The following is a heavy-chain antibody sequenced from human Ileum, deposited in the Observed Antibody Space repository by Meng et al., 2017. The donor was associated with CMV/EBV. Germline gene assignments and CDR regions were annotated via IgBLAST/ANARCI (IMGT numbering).Heavy chain of an antibody. Sequence: VSGDSVNSTNWWNWLRQTPGKGLEWIGEIYHSGHTEYNPSLKSRVTITLTKAKNQFSLNLTSVTAADTAVYYCTRGGPTTITTFYFDPWGQRALVTVSS. CDR2: IYHSGHT. CDR3: TRGGPTTITTFYFDP. J-gene: IGHJ5*02. V-gene: IGHV4-4*02. D-gene: IGHD4-11*01. CDR1: GDSVNSTNW.